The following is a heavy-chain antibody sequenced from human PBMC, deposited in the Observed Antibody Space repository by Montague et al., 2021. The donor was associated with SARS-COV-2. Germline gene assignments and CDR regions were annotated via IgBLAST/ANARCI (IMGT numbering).Heavy chain of an antibody. CDR2: IDWDDDK. CDR3: ARMPDQVWLDY. J-gene: IGHJ4*02. D-gene: IGHD5-18*01. CDR1: GFSLSTSGMC. Sequence: PALVTPTQTLTLTCTFSGFSLSTSGMCVSWIRQPPGKALEWLAVIDWDDDKSYSTSLKTRLTIFKDTSKNQVVLTMTNMDPVDTATYYCARMPDQVWLDYWGQGILVTVSS. V-gene: IGHV2-70*01.